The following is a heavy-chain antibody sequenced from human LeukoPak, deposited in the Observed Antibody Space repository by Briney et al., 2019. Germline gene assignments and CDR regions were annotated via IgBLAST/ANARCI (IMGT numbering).Heavy chain of an antibody. Sequence: GGSLRLSCAASGFSFSSYSFNWVRQAAGKGLEWVSSINTVSSYIYYADSLKGRFTISGDNAKNSVYLQMDSLRAEDSAVYYCARLRRNTDSSGFFYYYDYWGQGTLVTVSS. D-gene: IGHD3-22*01. J-gene: IGHJ4*02. CDR2: INTVSSYI. CDR3: ARLRRNTDSSGFFYYYDY. CDR1: GFSFSSYS. V-gene: IGHV3-21*06.